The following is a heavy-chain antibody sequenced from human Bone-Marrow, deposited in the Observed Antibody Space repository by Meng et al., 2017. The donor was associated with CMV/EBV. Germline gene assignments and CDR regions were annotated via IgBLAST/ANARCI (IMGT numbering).Heavy chain of an antibody. CDR1: GFTFSSYS. Sequence: GGSLRLSCAASGFTFSSYSMNWVRQAPGKGLEWVSVIYSGGSSTYYADSVKGRFTISRDNSKNTLYLQMNSLRAEDTAVYYCAKSSYDGDFWSGYYSLRGGMDVWGQGTTVTVSS. CDR3: AKSSYDGDFWSGYYSLRGGMDV. J-gene: IGHJ6*02. V-gene: IGHV3-23*03. CDR2: IYSGGSST. D-gene: IGHD3-3*01.